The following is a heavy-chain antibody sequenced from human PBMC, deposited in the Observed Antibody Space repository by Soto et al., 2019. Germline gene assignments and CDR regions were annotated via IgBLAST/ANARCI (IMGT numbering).Heavy chain of an antibody. CDR1: GFTFSTYP. Sequence: PWGSLRLSFAASGFTFSTYPMIWVRQAPGKGLECVGSISDSGANTYYADSVRGRFTISRDNSKNTLYLQMNSLRDDDTAVYYCAGASSRVSSVVAAYWGQGTLVTVSS. CDR2: ISDSGANT. J-gene: IGHJ4*02. V-gene: IGHV3-23*01. CDR3: AGASSRVSSVVAAY. D-gene: IGHD2-15*01.